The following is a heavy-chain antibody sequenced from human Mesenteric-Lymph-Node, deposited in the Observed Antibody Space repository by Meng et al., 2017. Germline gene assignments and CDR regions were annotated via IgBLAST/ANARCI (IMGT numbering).Heavy chain of an antibody. CDR1: GYTFTGYY. D-gene: IGHD2-8*01. V-gene: IGHV1-2*02. CDR3: ARNIVLPEKDAFDI. J-gene: IGHJ3*02. CDR2: INPNSGGT. Sequence: VKVSCKASGYTFTGYYMHWVRQAPGQGLEWMGWINPNSGGTNYAQKFQGRVTMTRDTSISTAYMELSRLRSDDTAVYYCARNIVLPEKDAFDIWGQGTMVTVSS.